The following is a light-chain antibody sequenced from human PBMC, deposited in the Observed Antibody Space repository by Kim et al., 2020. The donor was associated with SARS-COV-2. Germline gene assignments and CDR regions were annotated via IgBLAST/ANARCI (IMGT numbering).Light chain of an antibody. CDR3: QQVDTVPLP. CDR2: DAS. Sequence: DIQMTQSPSSLSASVGDRVTITCQASHDINIFLNWFQQKPGEAPKLLISDASSLETGLPSRFSGSGSGTHFTFTISSLQPGDVATYYCQQVDTVPLPFGGRTKLEI. V-gene: IGKV1-33*01. CDR1: HDINIF. J-gene: IGKJ4*01.